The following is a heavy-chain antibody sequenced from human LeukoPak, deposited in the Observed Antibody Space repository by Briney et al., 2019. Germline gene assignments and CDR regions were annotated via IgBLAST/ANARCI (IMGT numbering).Heavy chain of an antibody. CDR2: IYYSGST. CDR3: ARRLSDYVWGSYRYDY. CDR1: GGSISSSSYY. J-gene: IGHJ4*02. D-gene: IGHD3-16*02. V-gene: IGHV4-39*07. Sequence: SETLSLTCTVSGGSISSSSYYGGWIRQPPGKGLEWIGSIYYSGSTYYNPSLKSRVTISVDTSKNQFSLKLSSVTAADTAVYYCARRLSDYVWGSYRYDYWGQGTLVTVSS.